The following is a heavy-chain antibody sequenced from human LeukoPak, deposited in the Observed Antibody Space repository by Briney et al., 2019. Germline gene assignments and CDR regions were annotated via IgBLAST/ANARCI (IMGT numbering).Heavy chain of an antibody. CDR3: ARVSGYSYGYFDY. V-gene: IGHV3-7*01. D-gene: IGHD5-18*01. J-gene: IGHJ4*02. CDR2: IKQDGSAK. CDR1: GFTFSNDW. Sequence: GALRLSCAASGFTFSNDWMTWVRQAPGKRLEWVANIKQDGSAKYYVDSVKGRFTISRDNAQSSLYLQMNSLRAEDTAVYYCARVSGYSYGYFDYWGQGTLVAVSS.